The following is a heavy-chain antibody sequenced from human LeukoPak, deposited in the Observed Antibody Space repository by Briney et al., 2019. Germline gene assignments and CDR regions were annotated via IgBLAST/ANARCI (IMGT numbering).Heavy chain of an antibody. CDR2: IYYSGST. V-gene: IGHV4-39*07. J-gene: IGHJ4*02. CDR3: ARDGQQLVQDY. CDR1: GGSISSSSYY. Sequence: PSETLSLTCTVSGGSISSSSYYWGWIRQPPGKGLEWIGSIYYSGSTYYNPSLKSRVTISVDTSKNQFSLKLSSVTAADTAVYYCARDGQQLVQDYWGQGTLVTVSS. D-gene: IGHD6-13*01.